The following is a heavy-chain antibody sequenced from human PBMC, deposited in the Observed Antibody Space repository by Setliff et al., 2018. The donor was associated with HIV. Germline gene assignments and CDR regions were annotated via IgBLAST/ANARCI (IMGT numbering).Heavy chain of an antibody. CDR2: INTHSGYT. CDR1: AYTFNNYG. Sequence: ASVKVSCKASAYTFNNYGISWVRQAPGQGLEWMGWINTHSGYTNYAQNVQGRVAVTMDTSTSTAYMELRSLKSDDTAVYYCARGKTWLRFLDYWGQGTLVTVSS. J-gene: IGHJ4*02. V-gene: IGHV1-18*01. CDR3: ARGKTWLRFLDY. D-gene: IGHD5-12*01.